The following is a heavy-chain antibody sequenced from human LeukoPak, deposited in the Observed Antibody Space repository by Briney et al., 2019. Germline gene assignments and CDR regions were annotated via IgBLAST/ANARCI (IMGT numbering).Heavy chain of an antibody. CDR2: IGWNSGSI. V-gene: IGHV3-9*01. D-gene: IGHD3-10*01. CDR3: AKNRGSRRGTFDI. CDR1: GFTFSRYA. J-gene: IGHJ3*02. Sequence: GGSLRLSCAASGFTFSRYAMAWVRQAPGKGLEWVSGIGWNSGSIAYADSVKGRFTISRDNAKNSLYLQMNSLRAEDTALYYCAKNRGSRRGTFDIWGQGTMVTVSS.